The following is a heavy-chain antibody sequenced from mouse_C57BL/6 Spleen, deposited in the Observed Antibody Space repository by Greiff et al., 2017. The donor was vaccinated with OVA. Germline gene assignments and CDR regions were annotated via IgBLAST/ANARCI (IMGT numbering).Heavy chain of an antibody. CDR2: IDPSDSYT. Sequence: QVQLQQPGAELVMPGASVKLSCKASGYTFTSYWMHWVKQRPGQGLEWIGEIDPSDSYTNYNQKFKGKSTLTVDKSSSTAYMQLSSLTSEYSAVYYCARGDSSGHFDYWGQGTTLTVSS. J-gene: IGHJ2*01. CDR3: ARGDSSGHFDY. D-gene: IGHD3-2*02. CDR1: GYTFTSYW. V-gene: IGHV1-69*01.